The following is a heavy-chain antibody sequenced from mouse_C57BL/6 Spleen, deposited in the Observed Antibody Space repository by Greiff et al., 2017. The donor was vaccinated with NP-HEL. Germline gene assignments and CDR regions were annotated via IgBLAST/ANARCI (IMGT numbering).Heavy chain of an antibody. D-gene: IGHD1-1*01. CDR2: IYPGDGDT. Sequence: VQLQQSGAELVKPGASVKISCKASGYAFSSYWMNWVKQRPGKGLEWIGQIYPGDGDTNYNGKFKGKATLTADKSSSTAYMQLSSLTSEDSAVYFCARRYYALGDAMDYWGQGTSVTVSS. CDR1: GYAFSSYW. CDR3: ARRYYALGDAMDY. J-gene: IGHJ4*01. V-gene: IGHV1-80*01.